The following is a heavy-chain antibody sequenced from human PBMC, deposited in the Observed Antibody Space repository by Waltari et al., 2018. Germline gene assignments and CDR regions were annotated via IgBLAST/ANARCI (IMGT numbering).Heavy chain of an antibody. CDR1: W. D-gene: IGHD2-15*01. CDR3: ANHRPGGLGMGV. Sequence: WVQWVRQDAGEGRGWVSRIRSDGSGTTYVDSVRGRFTTSRDNTRNTLYLDMNDLRADDTAVYYCANHRPGGLGMGVWGQGTTVTVSS. J-gene: IGHJ6*02. CDR2: IRSDGSGT. V-gene: IGHV3-74*01.